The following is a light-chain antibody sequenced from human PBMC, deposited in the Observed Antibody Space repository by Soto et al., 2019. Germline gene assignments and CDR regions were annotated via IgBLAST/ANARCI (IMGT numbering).Light chain of an antibody. J-gene: IGLJ1*01. Sequence: QSALTQPRSVSGSPGQSVTISCTGTSSDVGGYNYVSWYQQHPGKAPKLMIYDVSKRPSGVPDRFSGSKSGNTASLTISGLQAEDEADYYCYSYAGSYTWVFGNGTKLTVL. V-gene: IGLV2-11*01. CDR3: YSYAGSYTWV. CDR1: SSDVGGYNY. CDR2: DVS.